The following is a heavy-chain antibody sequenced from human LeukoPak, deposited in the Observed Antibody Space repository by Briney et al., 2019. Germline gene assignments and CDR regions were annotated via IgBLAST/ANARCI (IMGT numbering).Heavy chain of an antibody. CDR1: GYTFTSYG. D-gene: IGHD3-10*01. J-gene: IGHJ5*02. CDR2: ISAYNGNT. CDR3: ARDYPFNYYYGSGSYYSNWCDL. V-gene: IGHV1-18*04. Sequence: GASVKVSCKASGYTFTSYGISWVRQAPGQGLEWMGWISAYNGNTNYAQKLQGRVTMTTDTSTSTAYMELRSLRSDDTAVYYCARDYPFNYYYGSGSYYSNWCDLWGQGTLVTISS.